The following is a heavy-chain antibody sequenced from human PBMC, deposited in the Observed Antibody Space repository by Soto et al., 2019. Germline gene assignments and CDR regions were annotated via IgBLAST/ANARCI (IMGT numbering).Heavy chain of an antibody. V-gene: IGHV3-74*01. CDR1: GFAFSNAW. CDR3: AKLRDFVVLPAGILDY. D-gene: IGHD2-8*01. CDR2: LNIDGSTR. Sequence: GGSLRLSCAASGFAFSNAWMNWVRQAPGKGLVWVARLNIDGSTRNYADSVKGRFTISRDDFRNTLYLQMNSLRTEDTAIYYCAKLRDFVVLPAGILDYWGPGTLVTVSS. J-gene: IGHJ4*02.